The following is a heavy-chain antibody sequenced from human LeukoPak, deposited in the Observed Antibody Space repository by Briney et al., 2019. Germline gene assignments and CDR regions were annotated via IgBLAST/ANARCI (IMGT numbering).Heavy chain of an antibody. CDR2: ISSSSSYI. Sequence: GGSLRLSCAASGFTFSSYSMNWVRQAPGRGLEWVSSISSSSSYIYYADSVKGRFTISRDNAKNSLYLQMNSLRAEDTAVYYCARVVVAATLDTAFEYWGQGTLVTVSS. J-gene: IGHJ4*02. CDR1: GFTFSSYS. CDR3: ARVVVAATLDTAFEY. D-gene: IGHD2-15*01. V-gene: IGHV3-21*01.